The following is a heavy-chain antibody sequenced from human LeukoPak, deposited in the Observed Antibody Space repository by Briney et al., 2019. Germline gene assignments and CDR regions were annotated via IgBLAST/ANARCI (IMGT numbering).Heavy chain of an antibody. CDR3: AKRVVIKSTDYFYYYIHV. V-gene: IGHV3-30*02. Sequence: GGSLRLSCAASGFSFSDYGMHWVRQAPGKGLEWVAFIRYDGSNKYYADSVKGRFTVSRDNSQSTLYLQMNSLRVEDTAVYYCAKRVVIKSTDYFYYYIHVWGKGTTVTVSS. CDR1: GFSFSDYG. D-gene: IGHD3-3*01. J-gene: IGHJ6*03. CDR2: IRYDGSNK.